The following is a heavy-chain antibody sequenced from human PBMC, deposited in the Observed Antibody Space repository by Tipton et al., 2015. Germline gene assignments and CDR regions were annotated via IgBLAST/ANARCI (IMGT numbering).Heavy chain of an antibody. CDR2: IYRTRST. V-gene: IGHV4-59*01. Sequence: TLSLTCTVSGGSISNYYWSWIRQPPGKGLEWIGYIYRTRSTDYSPSLKSRVTISVDMSKNQFSLKLNSVTAADTAVYYCARVDYSSSSGMDVWGHGTTVTVSS. D-gene: IGHD6-6*01. J-gene: IGHJ6*02. CDR3: ARVDYSSSSGMDV. CDR1: GGSISNYY.